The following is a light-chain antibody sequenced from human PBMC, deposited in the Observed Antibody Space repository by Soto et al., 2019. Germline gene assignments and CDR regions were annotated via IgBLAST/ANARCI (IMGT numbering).Light chain of an antibody. CDR2: GAS. CDR1: QSVSKY. CDR3: QQYGGSPPT. Sequence: EIVLTQSPGTLALSPGEVATLSCRASQSVSKYLAWYKQKPGQAPRLRIYGASSRATGIPDSFSGSGSGTDFILTISRLEPEDFAVYYCQQYGGSPPTFGQGTNVEIK. V-gene: IGKV3-20*01. J-gene: IGKJ1*01.